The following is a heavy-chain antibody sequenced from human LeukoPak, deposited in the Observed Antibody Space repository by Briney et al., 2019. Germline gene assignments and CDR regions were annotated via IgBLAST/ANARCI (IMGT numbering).Heavy chain of an antibody. CDR2: IYYSGST. V-gene: IGHV4-30-4*08. Sequence: KTSQTLSLTCTVSGGSISSGDYYWSWIRQPPGKGLEWFGYIYYSGSTYYNPSLKSRVTISVDTSKNQFSLKLSSVTAADTAVYYCARSPDFLKGGWGPFDYWGQGTLVTVSS. D-gene: IGHD3-3*01. J-gene: IGHJ4*02. CDR1: GGSISSGDYY. CDR3: ARSPDFLKGGWGPFDY.